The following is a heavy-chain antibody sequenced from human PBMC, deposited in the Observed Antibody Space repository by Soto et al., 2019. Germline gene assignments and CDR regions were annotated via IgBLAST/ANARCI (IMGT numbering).Heavy chain of an antibody. Sequence: SSETLSLTCTVSGSSINSSGYYWGWIRQPPGKGLEWIGSMFYGVSTYYNPSLKSRVTVSVDTSKNQFSLNLRSVTAADTAVYYCARLPSRHLVDYWGQGTLVTVSS. CDR3: ARLPSRHLVDY. CDR1: GSSINSSGYY. D-gene: IGHD3-3*02. CDR2: MFYGVST. J-gene: IGHJ4*02. V-gene: IGHV4-39*01.